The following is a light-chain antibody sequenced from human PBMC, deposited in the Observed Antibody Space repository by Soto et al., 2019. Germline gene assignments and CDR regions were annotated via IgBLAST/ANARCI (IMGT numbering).Light chain of an antibody. Sequence: DMGLTPSPGTLSVSPGDRVTLSCSASQSVDINLAWYQQRAGQAPRLLVCGASTKATDMPGRFSGRGSGTEFTLTINNLQSEDFVFYCCQQYRNWPRTFGQGTKVDIK. CDR3: QQYRNWPRT. CDR1: QSVDIN. J-gene: IGKJ1*01. V-gene: IGKV3-15*01. CDR2: GAS.